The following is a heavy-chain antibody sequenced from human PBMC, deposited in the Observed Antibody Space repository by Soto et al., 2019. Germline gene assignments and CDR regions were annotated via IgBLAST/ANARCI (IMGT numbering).Heavy chain of an antibody. J-gene: IGHJ4*02. CDR2: ILPIFATA. V-gene: IGHV1-69*01. Sequence: QVQLVQSGAEVKKPGSSVKVSCKASGGSFSSNAISWVRQARGQGLEWMGGILPIFATANYAQKFQGRVTITADESTRTTKMGLSSLISGGTAVYYWATRGRGYRHCGGDPRDHFDFLGQGTLVTVSS. CDR1: GGSFSSNA. CDR3: ATRGRGYRHCGGDPRDHFDF. D-gene: IGHD5-18*01.